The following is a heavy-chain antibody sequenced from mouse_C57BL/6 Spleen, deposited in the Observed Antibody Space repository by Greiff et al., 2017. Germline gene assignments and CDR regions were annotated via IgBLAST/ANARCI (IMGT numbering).Heavy chain of an antibody. J-gene: IGHJ2*01. D-gene: IGHD1-1*01. CDR1: GYSITSGYY. CDR2: ISYDGSN. Sequence: DVQLQESGPGLVKPSQSLSLTCSVTGYSITSGYYWNWIRQFPGNKLEWMGYISYDGSNNYNPSLKNRISITRDTSKNQFFLKLNSVTTEDTATYYCARDRDYYGSSFYYFDYWGQGTTLTVSS. V-gene: IGHV3-6*01. CDR3: ARDRDYYGSSFYYFDY.